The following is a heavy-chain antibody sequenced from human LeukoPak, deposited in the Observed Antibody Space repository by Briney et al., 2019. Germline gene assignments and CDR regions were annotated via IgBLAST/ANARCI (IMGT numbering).Heavy chain of an antibody. Sequence: GESLKISCKASGYRVMDYWIGWVRQTPGKGLEWMGIIYFDDSDTRYSPSFDGQVIISGDKSTATAYLQWSSLKASDTAIYYCGKSRVGGSLHSYDYWGQGTLVTVSS. CDR1: GYRVMDYW. CDR3: GKSRVGGSLHSYDY. J-gene: IGHJ4*02. V-gene: IGHV5-51*01. D-gene: IGHD4-23*01. CDR2: IYFDDSDT.